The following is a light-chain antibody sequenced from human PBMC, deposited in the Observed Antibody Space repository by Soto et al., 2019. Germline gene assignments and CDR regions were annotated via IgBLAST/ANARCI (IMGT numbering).Light chain of an antibody. CDR2: DAS. CDR1: QDISNY. V-gene: IGKV1-33*01. Sequence: DIQMTQSPSSLSASVGDSVTITCQASQDISNYLNWFQQTPGKAPKLLICDASNLETGVPSRFSGSGSETDFTFTISSLQPEDIATYYCQQYNILPLTFGGGTKVDIK. CDR3: QQYNILPLT. J-gene: IGKJ4*01.